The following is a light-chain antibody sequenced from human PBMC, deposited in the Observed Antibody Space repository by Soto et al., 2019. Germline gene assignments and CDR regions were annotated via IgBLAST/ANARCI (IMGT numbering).Light chain of an antibody. J-gene: IGKJ1*01. CDR1: QTISSN. Sequence: IVMTQSPATLSVSPGERATLSCRASQTISSNLAWYQQKPGQAPRLVIYDASTRPTGVPARFSGSGSGTEFTLTISSLQSEDFAVYYCQHYNNWPKTFGQGTQVEIK. CDR2: DAS. V-gene: IGKV3-15*01. CDR3: QHYNNWPKT.